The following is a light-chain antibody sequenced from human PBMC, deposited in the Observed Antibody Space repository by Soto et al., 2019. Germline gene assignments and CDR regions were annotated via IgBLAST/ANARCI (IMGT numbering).Light chain of an antibody. Sequence: DIQMTQSPSSLCASVGDRVTITCQASQDIRYYLNWFQQKPGKAPKVLIYDASRLETEVPSRFSGSGSGTHFSLAISSLQPEDIATYYCQQYDSLPITFGQGTRLEIK. J-gene: IGKJ5*01. V-gene: IGKV1-33*01. CDR2: DAS. CDR1: QDIRYY. CDR3: QQYDSLPIT.